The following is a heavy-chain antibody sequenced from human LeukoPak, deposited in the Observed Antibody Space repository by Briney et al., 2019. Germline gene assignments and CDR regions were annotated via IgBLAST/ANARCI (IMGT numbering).Heavy chain of an antibody. CDR2: ISSSSSYI. J-gene: IGHJ4*02. D-gene: IGHD2-2*01. CDR3: ARAQPAAIEGPGFDY. Sequence: GGSLRLSCAASGFTFSSYSMNWVRRAPGKGLEWVSSISSSSSYIYYADSVKGRFTISRDNAKNSLHLQMNSLRAEDTAVYYCARAQPAAIEGPGFDYWGQGTLVTVSS. V-gene: IGHV3-21*01. CDR1: GFTFSSYS.